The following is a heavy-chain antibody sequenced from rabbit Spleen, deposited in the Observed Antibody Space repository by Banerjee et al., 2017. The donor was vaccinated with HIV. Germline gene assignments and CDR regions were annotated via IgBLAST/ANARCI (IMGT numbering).Heavy chain of an antibody. CDR3: ARCGDAGGGWVDMFKL. D-gene: IGHD4-2*01. CDR1: GFDFSDAYD. CDR2: IWTSSDGT. J-gene: IGHJ4*01. V-gene: IGHV1S43*01. Sequence: QSLEESGGGLVQPEGSLTLTCKASGFDFSDAYDMCWVRQAPGKGLEWIGCIWTSSDGTYYASWVNGRFIITRSTSLNTVTLQLNSLTAADTATYFCARCGDAGGGWVDMFKLWGPGTLVTVS.